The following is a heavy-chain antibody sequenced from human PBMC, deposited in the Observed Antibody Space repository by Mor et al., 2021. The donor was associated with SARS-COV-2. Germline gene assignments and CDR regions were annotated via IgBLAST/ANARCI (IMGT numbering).Heavy chain of an antibody. CDR3: ARTKLGWFDP. V-gene: IGHV2-70*01. CDR2: SYRAFLI. J-gene: IGHJ5*02. Sequence: AHSYRAFLIWDSTSLKTRLTISKDTSKNQVVLTMTNMDPVDTATYYCARTKLGWFDPWGQGTLVTVSS. D-gene: IGHD7-27*01.